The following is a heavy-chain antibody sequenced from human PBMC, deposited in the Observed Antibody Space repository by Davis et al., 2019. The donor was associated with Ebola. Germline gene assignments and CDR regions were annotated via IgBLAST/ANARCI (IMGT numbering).Heavy chain of an antibody. D-gene: IGHD6-13*01. CDR2: INHSGST. V-gene: IGHV4-34*01. CDR1: GGSFSGYY. Sequence: MPSETLSLTCAVYGGSFSGYYWSWIRQPPGKGLEWIGDINHSGSTNYNPSLKSRVTISVDTSKNQFSLKLSSVNATDTAVYYCARLCIAASGVDYYYYGMDVWGKGTTVTVSS. J-gene: IGHJ6*04. CDR3: ARLCIAASGVDYYYYGMDV.